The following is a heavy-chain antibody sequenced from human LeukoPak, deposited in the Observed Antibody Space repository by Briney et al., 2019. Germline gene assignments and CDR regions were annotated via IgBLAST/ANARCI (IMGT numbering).Heavy chain of an antibody. CDR1: GGSISSGGYY. V-gene: IGHV4-31*01. Sequence: SSETLSLTCTVSGGSISSGGYYWSWLRQHPGKGLEWIGYIYYSGSTYYNPSLKSQVTISVDTSKNQFSLKLSSVTAADTAVYYCARDLRAYGGYESWGQGTLVTVSS. J-gene: IGHJ5*02. CDR2: IYYSGST. CDR3: ARDLRAYGGYES. D-gene: IGHD5-12*01.